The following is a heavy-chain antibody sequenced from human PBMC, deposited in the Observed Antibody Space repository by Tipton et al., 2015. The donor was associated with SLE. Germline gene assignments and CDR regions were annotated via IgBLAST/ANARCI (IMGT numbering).Heavy chain of an antibody. D-gene: IGHD3-22*01. V-gene: IGHV3-21*01. CDR3: AGDARSSNYYDSSGYYHKWFDP. CDR1: GFTFASYN. J-gene: IGHJ5*02. Sequence: QLVQSGGGLIQSGGSLRLSCAASGFTFASYNMNWVRQAPGKGLEWVASISGDSTSIYYSDSVKGRFTISRDNAKNSLYLQMYSLGDDDTALYYCAGDARSSNYYDSSGYYHKWFDPWGQGTLVTVSS. CDR2: ISGDSTSI.